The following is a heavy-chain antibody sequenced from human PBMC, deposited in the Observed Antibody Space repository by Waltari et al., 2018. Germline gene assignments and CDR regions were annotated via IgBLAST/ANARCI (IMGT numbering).Heavy chain of an antibody. V-gene: IGHV4-4*02. Sequence: VQLQESGPGLVKPSGTLSSTCAVSGGSISSSNWWSWARQPPGKELEWIGEIYHSGSTNYNPSLKSRVTISVDKSKNQFSLKLSSVTAADTAVYYCARERGRTTVARGDGMDVWGQGTTVTVSS. CDR1: GGSISSSNW. D-gene: IGHD4-17*01. CDR3: ARERGRTTVARGDGMDV. J-gene: IGHJ6*02. CDR2: IYHSGST.